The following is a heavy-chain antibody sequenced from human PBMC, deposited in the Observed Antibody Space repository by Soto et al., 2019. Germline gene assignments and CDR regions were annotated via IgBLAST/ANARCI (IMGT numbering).Heavy chain of an antibody. D-gene: IGHD5-18*01. CDR2: ISNDGSSE. J-gene: IGHJ2*01. Sequence: QVQLVESGGGVVQPGRSLRISCAATGFSFNFYAMYWVRQAPGKGLEWVAMISNDGSSENYADSVRGRFIISRDNYKKTLFLQMNSMRPEDTATYYWVRDSGANYGTFWYFDLWCRGTLVTVSS. V-gene: IGHV3-30-3*01. CDR3: VRDSGANYGTFWYFDL. CDR1: GFSFNFYA.